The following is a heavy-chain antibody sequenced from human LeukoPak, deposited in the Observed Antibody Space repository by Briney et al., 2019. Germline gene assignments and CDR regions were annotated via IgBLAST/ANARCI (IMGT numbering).Heavy chain of an antibody. CDR1: GGSINSGGYY. CDR2: IFYTGKT. D-gene: IGHD3-10*01. V-gene: IGHV4-31*03. CDR3: ARKSRGLDY. J-gene: IGHJ4*02. Sequence: PSETLSLTCTVSGGSINSGGYYWSWIRQHPGKGLEWIGYIFYTGKTYCNPSLKSRITMSVDTSMNQFSLKVNSVTAADTAVYYCARKSRGLDYWGQGTLVTVSS.